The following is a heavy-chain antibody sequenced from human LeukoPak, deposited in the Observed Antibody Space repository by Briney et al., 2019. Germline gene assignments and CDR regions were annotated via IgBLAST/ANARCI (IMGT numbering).Heavy chain of an antibody. J-gene: IGHJ6*02. CDR1: GGSISSYY. CDR2: IYYTGTT. Sequence: SETLSLTCTVSGGSISSYYWSWIRQPPGKGLEWIGFIYYTGTTYYNPSLKSRITISVDTSNNQFSLNLISVTAADTAVYYCARGAGKYYFHGMDVWGQGTTVTVSS. CDR3: ARGAGKYYFHGMDV. V-gene: IGHV4-59*01.